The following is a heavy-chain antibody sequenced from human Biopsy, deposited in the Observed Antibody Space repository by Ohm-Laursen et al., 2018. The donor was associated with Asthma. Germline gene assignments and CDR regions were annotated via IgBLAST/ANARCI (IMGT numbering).Heavy chain of an antibody. CDR2: ISYDGNNK. V-gene: IGHV3-30*19. D-gene: IGHD1-1*01. CDR1: GFSFSKYG. J-gene: IGHJ3*02. CDR3: VRDGTDDAFDI. Sequence: SLRLSCTASGFSFSKYGIHWVRQAPGKGLEWVTVISYDGNNKYYADSVKGRFTMARDNSKNTLDLQMNSLREEDTAVYYCVRDGTDDAFDIWGQGTVVSVSS.